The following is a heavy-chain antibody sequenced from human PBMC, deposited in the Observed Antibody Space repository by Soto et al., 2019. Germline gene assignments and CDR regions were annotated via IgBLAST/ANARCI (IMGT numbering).Heavy chain of an antibody. J-gene: IGHJ6*04. CDR1: GYTITGYG. Sequence: ASVKVSWKASGYTITGYGIRWGRPAPGQRNEWMGWISAYNGNTNYAQKLQGRGTMTTDTSTSTAYMALRSLRSDDTAVYYCARGFPRERTTVTYFYTLPGYYYSTVVCGKAPSVSLST. CDR2: ISAYNGNT. V-gene: IGHV1-18*01. CDR3: ARGFPRERTTVTYFYTLPGYYYSTVV. D-gene: IGHD4-17*01.